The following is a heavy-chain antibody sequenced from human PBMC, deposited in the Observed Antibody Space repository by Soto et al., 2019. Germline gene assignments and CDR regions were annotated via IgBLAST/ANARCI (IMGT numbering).Heavy chain of an antibody. J-gene: IGHJ6*02. Sequence: PGGSLRLSCAASGFTVSSNYMSWVRQAPGKGLEWVSVIYSGGSTYYADSVKGRFTISRDNSKNTLYLQMNSLRAEDTAVYYCARDVVGSDTPSPYYYYYGMDVWGQGTTVTVSS. CDR2: IYSGGST. D-gene: IGHD1-26*01. V-gene: IGHV3-66*01. CDR3: ARDVVGSDTPSPYYYYYGMDV. CDR1: GFTVSSNY.